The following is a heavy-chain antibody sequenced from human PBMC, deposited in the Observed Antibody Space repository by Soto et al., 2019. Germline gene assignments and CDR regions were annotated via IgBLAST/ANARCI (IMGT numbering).Heavy chain of an antibody. D-gene: IGHD2-8*02. V-gene: IGHV4-59*01. CDR3: AQSTGWPGFDF. Sequence: PSETLSLTCAVSGGSISSYYWSWIRQPPGKGLEWIGYIYNGGSTSYNPSLKSRVTISVDTSKNQFSLKLSSVTAADTAVYYCAQSTGWPGFDFWGQGTLVTVSS. CDR1: GGSISSYY. CDR2: IYNGGST. J-gene: IGHJ4*02.